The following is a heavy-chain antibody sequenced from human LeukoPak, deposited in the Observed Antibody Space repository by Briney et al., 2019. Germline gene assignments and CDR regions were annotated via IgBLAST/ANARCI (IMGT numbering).Heavy chain of an antibody. CDR3: ARDQVLAMIGVLQGAFDI. V-gene: IGHV3-7*01. D-gene: IGHD3-22*01. J-gene: IGHJ3*02. Sequence: GGSLTLSCAASGFTFSRYWMSWVRQAPGKGLDWVAKIKEDGSEKYYLDSVKGRFTISRDNAKKSLYLQMNSLRAEDTAVYDCARDQVLAMIGVLQGAFDIWGQGTMVTVSS. CDR2: IKEDGSEK. CDR1: GFTFSRYW.